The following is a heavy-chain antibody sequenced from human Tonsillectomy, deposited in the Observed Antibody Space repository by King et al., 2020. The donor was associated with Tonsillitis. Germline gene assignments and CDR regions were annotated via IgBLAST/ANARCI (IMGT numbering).Heavy chain of an antibody. CDR2: INTNTRNT. J-gene: IGHJ3*02. CDR1: GYTFTSYA. D-gene: IGHD3-9*01. V-gene: IGHV7-4-1*02. CDR3: AREGLYFAWLFGLNDSFDI. Sequence: VQLVQSGSELKKPGASVKVSCKASGYTFTSYAMNWVRQAPGQGLEWMGWINTNTRNTTYAHGFTGRFVFSLDTSVSTAYLQISSLKAEDTAVYYCAREGLYFAWLFGLNDSFDIWGQGTMVTVSS.